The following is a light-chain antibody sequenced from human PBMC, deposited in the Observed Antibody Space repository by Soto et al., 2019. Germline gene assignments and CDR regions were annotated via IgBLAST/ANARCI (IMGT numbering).Light chain of an antibody. J-gene: IGLJ1*01. CDR3: SSYTTGSTLPWV. Sequence: QSVLTQPASVSGSPGQSITISCTASSNDIGTYEYVSWHQHHPGRAPKLIIFGVNDRPSGISDRFSGSKSGNTASLTIFGLQLEDEAVYYCSSYTTGSTLPWVFGTGPKV. V-gene: IGLV2-14*01. CDR2: GVN. CDR1: SNDIGTYEY.